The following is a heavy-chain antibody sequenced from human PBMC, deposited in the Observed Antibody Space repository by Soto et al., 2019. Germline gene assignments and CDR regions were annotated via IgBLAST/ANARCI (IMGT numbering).Heavy chain of an antibody. Sequence: SETLSLTCTVSGGSISSGGYYWSWIRQHPGKGLEWIGYIYYSGSTYYNPSLKSRVTISVDTSKNQFSLKLSSVTAADTAVYYCARGPTDWNYFDYWGQGTLVTVSS. CDR1: GGSISSGGYY. CDR3: ARGPTDWNYFDY. CDR2: IYYSGST. D-gene: IGHD3-9*01. V-gene: IGHV4-31*03. J-gene: IGHJ4*02.